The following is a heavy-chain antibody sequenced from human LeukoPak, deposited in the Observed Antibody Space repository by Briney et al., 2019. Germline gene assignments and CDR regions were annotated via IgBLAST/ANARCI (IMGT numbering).Heavy chain of an antibody. CDR2: ISAYNGNT. D-gene: IGHD2-15*01. Sequence: ASVKVSCKASGYTFTSYGISWVRQAPGQGLEWMGWISAYNGNTNYAQKLQGRVTMTTDTSTSTAYMELRSLRSDDTAVYYCASYTEGYCSGANCYSGVDYWGQGTMVTVSS. V-gene: IGHV1-18*01. CDR3: ASYTEGYCSGANCYSGVDY. J-gene: IGHJ4*02. CDR1: GYTFTSYG.